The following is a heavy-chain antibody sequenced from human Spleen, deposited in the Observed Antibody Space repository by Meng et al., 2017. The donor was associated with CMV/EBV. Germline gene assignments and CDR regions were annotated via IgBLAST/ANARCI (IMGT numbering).Heavy chain of an antibody. CDR3: ARGDYTNGVDY. Sequence: GSLRLSCSVSGGSISSGSYYWGWIRQPPGKGLEWIASIYDTASTYYSPSLKSRVTISIDTSKNQFSLKLTSVTPADTAVYYCARGDYTNGVDYWGQGTLVTVSS. D-gene: IGHD4-11*01. CDR1: GGSISSGSYY. V-gene: IGHV4-39*07. CDR2: IYDTAST. J-gene: IGHJ4*02.